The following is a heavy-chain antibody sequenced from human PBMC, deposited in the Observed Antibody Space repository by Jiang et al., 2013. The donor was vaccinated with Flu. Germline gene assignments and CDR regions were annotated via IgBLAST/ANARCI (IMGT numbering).Heavy chain of an antibody. D-gene: IGHD3-3*01. CDR3: AREFGLEWSTYFDY. CDR2: IYWDGDK. Sequence: KPTQTLTLTCAFSGFSLSTTGVGVGWIRQAPGKALEWLALIYWDGDKRYSPSLKSRVTIAKDTSTNHVVLTMTNMDPVDTATYYCAREFGLEWSTYFDYWGQGTLVTVSS. V-gene: IGHV2-5*02. CDR1: GFSLSTTGVG. J-gene: IGHJ4*02.